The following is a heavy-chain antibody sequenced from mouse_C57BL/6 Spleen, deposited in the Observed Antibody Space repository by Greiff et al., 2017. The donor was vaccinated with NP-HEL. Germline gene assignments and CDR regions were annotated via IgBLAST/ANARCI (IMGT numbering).Heavy chain of an antibody. V-gene: IGHV14-1*01. CDR3: TPYGSSYDWYFDV. D-gene: IGHD1-1*01. J-gene: IGHJ1*03. CDR2: IDPEDGDT. Sequence: EVQLQQSGAELVRPGASVKLSCTASGFNIKDYYMHWVKQRPEQGLEWIGRIDPEDGDTEYSPKFQGKATMTADTSSNTAYLQLSSLTSEDTAVYYCTPYGSSYDWYFDVWGKGTTVTVSS. CDR1: GFNIKDYY.